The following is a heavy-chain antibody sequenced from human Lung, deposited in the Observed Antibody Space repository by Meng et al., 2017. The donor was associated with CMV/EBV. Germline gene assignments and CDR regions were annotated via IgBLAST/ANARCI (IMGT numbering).Heavy chain of an antibody. CDR1: GGSVSSAYDY. CDR3: ARDVRGRTGDL. Sequence: TFSGGSVSSAYDYWSWIRQPPGKGLEWIGYIYYSGSTNYNPSLRSRVTMSVETSKNQFSLKLTSVTAADTAVYYCARDVRGRTGDLWGQGTLVTVSS. D-gene: IGHD7-27*01. V-gene: IGHV4-61*01. CDR2: IYYSGST. J-gene: IGHJ4*02.